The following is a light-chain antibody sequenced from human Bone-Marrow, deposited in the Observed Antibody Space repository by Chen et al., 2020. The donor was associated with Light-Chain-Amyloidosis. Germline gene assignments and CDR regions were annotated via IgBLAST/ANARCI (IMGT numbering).Light chain of an antibody. CDR1: SGDVGAYNY. J-gene: IGLJ2*01. Sequence: QSVLTQPASVSGSPGQSITISCTGTSGDVGAYNYVSWYQQHPGQAPKLMIYDIYNRPSGVSTRFSGSKSGNTASLTISGLQAEDEADYYCTSYTSSTTLGVFGGGTKLTVL. CDR2: DIY. V-gene: IGLV2-14*03. CDR3: TSYTSSTTLGV.